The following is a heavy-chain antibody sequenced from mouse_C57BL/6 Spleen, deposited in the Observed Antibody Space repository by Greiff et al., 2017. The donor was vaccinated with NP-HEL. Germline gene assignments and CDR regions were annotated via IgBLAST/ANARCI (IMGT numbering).Heavy chain of an antibody. V-gene: IGHV5-16*01. Sequence: EVQLVESEGGLVQPGSSMKLSCTASGFTFSDYYMAWVRQVPEKGLEWVANINYDGSSTYYLDSLKSRFIISRDNAKNILYLQMSSLKSEDTATYYCARGNGYEEAWFAYWGQGTLVTVSA. CDR1: GFTFSDYY. CDR2: INYDGSST. CDR3: ARGNGYEEAWFAY. D-gene: IGHD2-2*01. J-gene: IGHJ3*01.